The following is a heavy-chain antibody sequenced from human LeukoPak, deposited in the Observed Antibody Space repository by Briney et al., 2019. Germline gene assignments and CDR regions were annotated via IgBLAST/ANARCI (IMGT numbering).Heavy chain of an antibody. CDR1: GGTISSYA. D-gene: IGHD3-10*01. V-gene: IGHV1-69*04. CDR2: IIPILGIA. J-gene: IGHJ3*02. Sequence: SVKVSCKASGGTISSYAISWVRQAPGQGLEWMGRIIPILGIADYAQKFQGRVTITADKSTSTAYMELSSLRSEDTAVYYCARGSDSNAFDIWGQGTMVTVSS. CDR3: ARGSDSNAFDI.